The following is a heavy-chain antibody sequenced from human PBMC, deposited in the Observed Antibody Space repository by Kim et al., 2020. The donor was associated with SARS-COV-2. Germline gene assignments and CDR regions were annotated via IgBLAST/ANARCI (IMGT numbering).Heavy chain of an antibody. CDR2: ISSNSGHT. V-gene: IGHV1-18*01. CDR3: APYYDSNSYRGQWD. D-gene: IGHD3-22*01. Sequence: ASVKVSCKASGYSFSNYGLVWARQAPGQGLXWMGWISSNSGHTKYAQNVQGRVTLTTDTSTNTGYMELSSLRSDDTAVYYCAPYYDSNSYRGQWDWGQGT. CDR1: GYSFSNYG. J-gene: IGHJ4*01.